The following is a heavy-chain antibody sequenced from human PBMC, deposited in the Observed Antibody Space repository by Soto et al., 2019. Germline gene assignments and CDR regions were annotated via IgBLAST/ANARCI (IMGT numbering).Heavy chain of an antibody. CDR2: INPNSGGT. V-gene: IGHV1-2*04. D-gene: IGHD6-13*01. Sequence: ASVKVSCKASGYTFTGYYMHWVRQAPGQGLEWMGWINPNSGGTNYAQKFQGWFTMTRDTSISTPNMEPSMLRSDDTAVYYCARGGIAAALIPPGGDMDVCGTGPTVPVSS. CDR3: ARGGIAAALIPPGGDMDV. CDR1: GYTFTGYY. J-gene: IGHJ6*03.